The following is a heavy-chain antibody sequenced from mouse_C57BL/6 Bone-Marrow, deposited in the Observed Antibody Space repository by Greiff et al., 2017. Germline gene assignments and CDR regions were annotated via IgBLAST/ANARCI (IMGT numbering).Heavy chain of an antibody. J-gene: IGHJ1*03. CDR2: ISNGGGST. CDR1: GFTFSDYY. CDR3: ARQRTCYSDWYFDV. Sequence: EVQRVESGGGLVQPGGSLKLSCAASGFTFSDYYMYWVRQTPEKRLEWVAYISNGGGSTYYPDTVTGRFTISRDNAKNTLYLQMSRLKSEDTAMYYCARQRTCYSDWYFDVWGTGTTVTVSS. D-gene: IGHD2-12*01. V-gene: IGHV5-12*01.